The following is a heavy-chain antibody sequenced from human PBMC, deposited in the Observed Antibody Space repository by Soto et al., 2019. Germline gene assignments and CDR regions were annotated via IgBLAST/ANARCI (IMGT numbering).Heavy chain of an antibody. J-gene: IGHJ4*02. D-gene: IGHD3-3*01. CDR3: ARRWSGIDY. Sequence: QVQLQESGPGRVKPSETLSLNYSVSGGSLTSYFWSWIRQPPGKGLEWLGYISYSGYTNYNPSLKSRVTISRDTSKNQFSLRLTSVTAADTAVYYCARRWSGIDYWGQGTLVTVSS. V-gene: IGHV4-59*08. CDR1: GGSLTSYF. CDR2: ISYSGYT.